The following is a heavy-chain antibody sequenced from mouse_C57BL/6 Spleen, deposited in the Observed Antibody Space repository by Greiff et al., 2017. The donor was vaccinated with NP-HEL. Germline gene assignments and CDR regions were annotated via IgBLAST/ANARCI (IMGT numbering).Heavy chain of an antibody. CDR2: IDPEDGET. CDR3: ASGYGSSQDWYFDV. V-gene: IGHV14-2*01. D-gene: IGHD1-1*01. J-gene: IGHJ1*03. CDR1: GFNIKDYY. Sequence: EVKLQESGAELVKPGASVKLSCTASGFNIKDYYMHWVKQRTEQGLEWIGRIDPEDGETKYAPKFQGKATITADTSSKTAYLQLSSLTSEDTSVDYCASGYGSSQDWYFDVWGTGTTVTVSS.